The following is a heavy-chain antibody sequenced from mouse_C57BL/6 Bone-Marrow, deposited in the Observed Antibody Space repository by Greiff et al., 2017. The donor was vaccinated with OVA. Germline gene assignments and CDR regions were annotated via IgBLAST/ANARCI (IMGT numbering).Heavy chain of an antibody. J-gene: IGHJ3*01. Sequence: VQLQQSGAELVRPGASVKLSCTASGFNIKDDYMHWVKQRPEQGLEWIGWIDPENGDTEYASKFQGKATITADTSSNTAYLQLSSLTSEDTAVYYCTISRPDYYGSSPWFAYWGQGTLVTVSA. CDR3: TISRPDYYGSSPWFAY. CDR2: IDPENGDT. CDR1: GFNIKDDY. D-gene: IGHD1-1*01. V-gene: IGHV14-4*01.